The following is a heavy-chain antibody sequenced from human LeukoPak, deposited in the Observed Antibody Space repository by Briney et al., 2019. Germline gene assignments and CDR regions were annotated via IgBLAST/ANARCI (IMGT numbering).Heavy chain of an antibody. Sequence: ASVKVSCKASGYTFTGYYMHWVRQAPGQGLEWMGWINPNSGGTNYAQKFQGRVTMTRDTSISTAYMELSRLRSDDTAVYYCARTFYGDCNFDYWGQGTLVTVSS. CDR1: GYTFTGYY. V-gene: IGHV1-2*02. J-gene: IGHJ4*02. CDR3: ARTFYGDCNFDY. D-gene: IGHD4-17*01. CDR2: INPNSGGT.